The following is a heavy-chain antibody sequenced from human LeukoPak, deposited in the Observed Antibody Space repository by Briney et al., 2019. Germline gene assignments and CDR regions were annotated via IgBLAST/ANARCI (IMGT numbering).Heavy chain of an antibody. V-gene: IGHV1-2*02. D-gene: IGHD3-3*01. CDR1: GGTFSSYA. Sequence: ASVKVSCKASGGTFSSYAISWVRQAPGQGLEWMGWINPNSGGTNYAQKFQGRVTMTRDTSISTAYTELSRLRSDDTAVYYCARVRIFGVVRDAFDIWGQGTMVTVSS. CDR2: INPNSGGT. J-gene: IGHJ3*02. CDR3: ARVRIFGVVRDAFDI.